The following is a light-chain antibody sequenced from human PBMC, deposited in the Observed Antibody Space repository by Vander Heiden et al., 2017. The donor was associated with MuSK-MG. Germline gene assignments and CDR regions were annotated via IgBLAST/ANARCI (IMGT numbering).Light chain of an antibody. V-gene: IGKV3-20*01. J-gene: IGKJ3*01. CDR2: STS. CDR3: QHYGSSPPFT. CDR1: QSVSSTY. Sequence: EIVWTQSPGTLSLSPGERVTLSCSASQSVSSTYLAWYQQKPGQAPRLLIYSTSSRDTGIPDRFSGSGSGTDFTLTISRLEPEDFAVYYCQHYGSSPPFTFGPGTKVDIK.